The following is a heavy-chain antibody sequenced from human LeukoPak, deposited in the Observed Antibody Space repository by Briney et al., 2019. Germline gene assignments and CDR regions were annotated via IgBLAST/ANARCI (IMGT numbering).Heavy chain of an antibody. D-gene: IGHD3-16*01. J-gene: IGHJ5*02. CDR1: GYTFTSYD. CDR3: ARGPSYVVTFGGVINWFDP. Sequence: GASVKVSCKASGYTFTSYDINWVRQATGQRLEWMGWMNPNSGNTGYAQKFQGRVTMTRNTSISTAYMELSSLRSEDTAVYYCARGPSYVVTFGGVINWFDPWGPGTLVTVSS. CDR2: MNPNSGNT. V-gene: IGHV1-8*01.